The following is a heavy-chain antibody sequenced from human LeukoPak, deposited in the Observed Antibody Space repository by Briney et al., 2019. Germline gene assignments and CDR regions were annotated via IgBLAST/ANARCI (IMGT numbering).Heavy chain of an antibody. CDR2: INHSGST. D-gene: IGHD6-13*01. V-gene: IGHV4-34*01. CDR3: ARAQQQLQIDY. CDR1: GGSISSYY. Sequence: SETLSLTCTVSGGSISSYYWSWIRQPPGKGLEWIGEINHSGSTNYNPSLKSRVTISVDTSKNQFSLKLSSVTAADTAVYYCARAQQQLQIDYWGQGTLVTVSS. J-gene: IGHJ4*02.